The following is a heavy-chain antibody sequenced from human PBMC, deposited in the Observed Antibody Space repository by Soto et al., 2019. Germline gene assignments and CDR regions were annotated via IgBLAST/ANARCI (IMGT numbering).Heavy chain of an antibody. D-gene: IGHD3-3*02. J-gene: IGHJ5*02. Sequence: AETLSLTCTVSGGSLSSSSYYWGWIRQPPGKGLEWIGSIYYSGSTYYNPSLKSRVTISVDTSKNQFSLKLSSVTAADTAVYYCASPKIAFYNWFDPWGQGTLVTVSS. CDR1: GGSLSSSSYY. V-gene: IGHV4-39*01. CDR2: IYYSGST. CDR3: ASPKIAFYNWFDP.